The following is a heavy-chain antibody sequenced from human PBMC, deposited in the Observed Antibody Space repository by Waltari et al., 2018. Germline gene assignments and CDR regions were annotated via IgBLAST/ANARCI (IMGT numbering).Heavy chain of an antibody. CDR2: IYSGGST. V-gene: IGHV3-53*01. D-gene: IGHD3-16*02. J-gene: IGHJ4*02. CDR1: GFTVSSNY. CDR3: ARAYYDYVWGSYQSYYFDY. Sequence: EVQLVESGGGLIQPGGSLRLSCAASGFTVSSNYMSWVRQAPGKGLEWVSVIYSGGSTYYADSVKGRFTISRDNSKNTLYLQMNSLRAEDTAVYYCARAYYDYVWGSYQSYYFDYWGQGTLVTVSS.